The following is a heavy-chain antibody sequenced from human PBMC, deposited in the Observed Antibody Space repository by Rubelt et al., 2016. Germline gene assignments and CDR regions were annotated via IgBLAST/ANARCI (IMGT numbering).Heavy chain of an antibody. D-gene: IGHD2-21*01. Sequence: SRGGLVQPGGSLRVSCAASGFTFSRYAMNWVRQAPGKGLEWVAAISGSGGSTFYADSAKGRFTISRDNSKNTLYLQMNSLRAEDTAVYYCARAPDPGEMSLYGMDVWGQGTTVTVSS. CDR1: GFTFSRYA. V-gene: IGHV3-23*01. CDR3: ARAPDPGEMSLYGMDV. J-gene: IGHJ6*02. CDR2: ISGSGGST.